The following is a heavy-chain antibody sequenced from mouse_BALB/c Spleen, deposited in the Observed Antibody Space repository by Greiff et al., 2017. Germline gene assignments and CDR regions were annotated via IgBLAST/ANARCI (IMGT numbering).Heavy chain of an antibody. J-gene: IGHJ2*01. CDR2: ISSGGGST. CDR3: ASLDYVDY. CDR1: GFAFSSYD. D-gene: IGHD2-10*02. V-gene: IGHV5-12-1*01. Sequence: EVQGVESGGGLVKPGGSLKLSCAASGFAFSSYDMSWVRQTPEKRLEWVAYISSGGGSTYYPDTVKGRFTISRDNAKNTLYLQMSSLKSEDTAMYYCASLDYVDYWGQGTTLTVSS.